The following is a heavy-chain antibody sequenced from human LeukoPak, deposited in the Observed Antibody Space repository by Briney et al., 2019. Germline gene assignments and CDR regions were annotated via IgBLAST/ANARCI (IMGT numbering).Heavy chain of an antibody. V-gene: IGHV3-23*01. CDR1: GFTLRSYV. J-gene: IGHJ4*02. CDR2: SDSGDST. Sequence: GGSLRLSCVASGFTLRSYVMNWVRQTPGKGLEWVSSSDSGDSTLYVDQVMGRFSISRDNSKNTLYLQVNGLRTEDTAVYYCAKDRLLNCRGDCYIFDYWGQGTVVTVSS. D-gene: IGHD2-21*02. CDR3: AKDRLLNCRGDCYIFDY.